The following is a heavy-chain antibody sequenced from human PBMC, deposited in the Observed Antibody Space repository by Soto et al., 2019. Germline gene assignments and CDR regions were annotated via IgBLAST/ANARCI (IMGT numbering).Heavy chain of an antibody. CDR1: GGTFSSYA. J-gene: IGHJ4*02. Sequence: SVKVSCKASGGTFSSYAISWVRQAPGQGLEWMGGIIPNYGTTNYAQKFQGRVTMTTDTSTSTAYMELRSLRSDDTAVYYCARVRPPVLRSPIFGVAPDYWGQGTLVTVSS. CDR3: ARVRPPVLRSPIFGVAPDY. D-gene: IGHD3-3*01. CDR2: IIPNYGTT. V-gene: IGHV1-69*05.